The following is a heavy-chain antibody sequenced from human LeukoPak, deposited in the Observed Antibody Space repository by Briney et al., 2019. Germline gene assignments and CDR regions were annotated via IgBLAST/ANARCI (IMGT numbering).Heavy chain of an antibody. CDR1: GGSISSSSYY. V-gene: IGHV4-39*07. D-gene: IGHD3-22*01. Sequence: NPSETLSLTCTVSGGSISSSSYYWGWIRQPPGKGLEWIGSIYYSGSAYYNPSLKSRVTISVDTSKNQFSLKLSSVTAADTAVYYCARVRQEDLPYYYDSSGPMYFDYWGQGTLVTVSS. CDR2: IYYSGSA. CDR3: ARVRQEDLPYYYDSSGPMYFDY. J-gene: IGHJ4*02.